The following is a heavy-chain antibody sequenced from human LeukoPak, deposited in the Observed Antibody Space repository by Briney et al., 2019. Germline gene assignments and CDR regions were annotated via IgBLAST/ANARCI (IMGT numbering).Heavy chain of an antibody. J-gene: IGHJ3*02. CDR1: GGSISSYY. V-gene: IGHV4-59*12. CDR3: ARVATGTTGKGAFDI. D-gene: IGHD1-1*01. Sequence: SETVSLTCTVSGGSISSYYWSWIRQPPGKGLEWIGSIYYSGSTYYNPSLKSRVTISVDTSKNQFSLKLSSVTAADTAVYYCARVATGTTGKGAFDIWGQGTMVTVSS. CDR2: IYYSGST.